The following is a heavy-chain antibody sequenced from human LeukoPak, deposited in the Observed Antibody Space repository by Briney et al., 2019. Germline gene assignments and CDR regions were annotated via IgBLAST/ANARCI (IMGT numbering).Heavy chain of an antibody. J-gene: IGHJ4*02. Sequence: PSETLSLTCTVSGGSISSSSYWWGWIRQPPGKGLEWIANIYYSGSTHYNPSLKRRVTISIEKSKNQFSLKLSSVTAADTAVYYCARNYYESSGYYPWNFDYWGQGTLVTVSS. D-gene: IGHD3-22*01. CDR1: GGSISSSSYW. CDR2: IYYSGST. CDR3: ARNYYESSGYYPWNFDY. V-gene: IGHV4-39*01.